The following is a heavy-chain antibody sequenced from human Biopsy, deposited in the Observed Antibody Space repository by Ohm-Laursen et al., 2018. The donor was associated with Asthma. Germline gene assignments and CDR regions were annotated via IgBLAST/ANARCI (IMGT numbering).Heavy chain of an antibody. CDR3: ARCQVGYSSGWSLLLKKIYYSGMDV. V-gene: IGHV1-69*13. CDR1: GYSLTDLS. J-gene: IGHJ6*02. D-gene: IGHD6-19*01. Sequence: SVKVSCKISGYSLTDLSMHWVRQAPGQGLKWLGGIMTVFGTTNYAQKFQGRVTITADESTSTAYMEVTSLRSEDTAIYYCARCQVGYSSGWSLLLKKIYYSGMDVWGQGTAVTVSS. CDR2: IMTVFGTT.